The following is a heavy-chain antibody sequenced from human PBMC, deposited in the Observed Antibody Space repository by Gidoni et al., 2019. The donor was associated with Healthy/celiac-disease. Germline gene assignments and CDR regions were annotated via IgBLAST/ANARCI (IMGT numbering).Heavy chain of an antibody. D-gene: IGHD6-6*01. J-gene: IGHJ4*02. Sequence: QVQLVQSGAEVKKPGASVKVSCKASGYTFTGYYMHWVRQAPGQGLEWMGWINPNSGGTTYAQKFQGRVTMTTDTSIRTAYMELSRLRSDDTAVYYCARSPSYSSSSLYYFDYWGQGTLVTVSS. CDR2: INPNSGGT. CDR3: ARSPSYSSSSLYYFDY. V-gene: IGHV1-2*02. CDR1: GYTFTGYY.